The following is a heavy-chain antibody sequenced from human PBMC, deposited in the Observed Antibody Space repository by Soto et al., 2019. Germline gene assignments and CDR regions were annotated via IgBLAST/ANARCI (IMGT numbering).Heavy chain of an antibody. J-gene: IGHJ4*02. CDR2: ISAHNGNT. CDR3: ARGRYGHY. D-gene: IGHD1-1*01. CDR1: GYGFTTYG. V-gene: IGHV1-18*01. Sequence: QVHLVQSGAEVKKPGASVKVSCKGSGYGFTTYGITWVRQAPGQGLEWMAWISAHNGNTNYAQKLQGRVTVTRDTSTSTAYMELRGLRSDDTAVYYCARGRYGHYWGQGALVTVSS.